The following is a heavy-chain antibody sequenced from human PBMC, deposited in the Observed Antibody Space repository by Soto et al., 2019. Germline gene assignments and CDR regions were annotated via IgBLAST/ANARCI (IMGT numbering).Heavy chain of an antibody. V-gene: IGHV3-11*01. J-gene: IGHJ4*02. CDR1: GFSFRDYF. D-gene: IGHD2-21*01. CDR2: IGPYGNSI. Sequence: SCAASGFSFRDYFMSWLRQAPGKGLEWVSYIGPYGNSIYYADSVKGRFTISRDDATKSLHLHMNSLGTDDTAVYYCARDDHTYGVYWGQGTPVTVSS. CDR3: ARDDHTYGVY.